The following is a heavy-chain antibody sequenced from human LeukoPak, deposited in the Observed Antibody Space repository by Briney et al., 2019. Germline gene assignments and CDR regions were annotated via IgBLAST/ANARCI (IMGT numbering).Heavy chain of an antibody. V-gene: IGHV4-59*08. CDR2: VYHSGST. J-gene: IGHJ5*01. D-gene: IGHD6-19*01. CDR1: DSSMSLLY. CDR3: VRWLQPRGFDS. Sequence: SETLSLTCSVSDSSMSLLYWGWIRQPPGKALEWIGNVYHSGSTNYNPSLKTRVSLSVDTSRNQFFLTLRSVTAADTAMHFCVRWLQPRGFDSWGQGTLVSVSS.